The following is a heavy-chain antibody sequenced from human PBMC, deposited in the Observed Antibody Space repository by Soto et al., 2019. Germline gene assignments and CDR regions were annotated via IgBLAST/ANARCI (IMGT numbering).Heavy chain of an antibody. CDR3: ARDPSYYYDSSGP. Sequence: GGSLRLSCAASGFTFSSYSMNWVRQAPGKGLEWVSSISSSSSYIYYADSVKGRFTISRDNAKNSLYLQMNSLRAEDTAVYYCARDPSYYYDSSGPWGQGTLVTVSS. V-gene: IGHV3-21*01. CDR2: ISSSSSYI. J-gene: IGHJ5*02. D-gene: IGHD3-22*01. CDR1: GFTFSSYS.